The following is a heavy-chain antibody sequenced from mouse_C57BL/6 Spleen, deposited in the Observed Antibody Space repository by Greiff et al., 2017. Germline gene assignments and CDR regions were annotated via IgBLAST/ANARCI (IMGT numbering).Heavy chain of an antibody. CDR1: GYSITSGYY. CDR2: ISYDGSN. V-gene: IGHV3-6*01. Sequence: DVQLQESGPGLVKPSQSLSLTCSVTGYSITSGYYWNWIRQFPGNKLEWMGYISYDGSNNYNPSLKNRISITRDTSKNQFFLKLNSVTTEDTATYYCARALVYAMDYWGQGTSVTVSS. J-gene: IGHJ4*01. CDR3: ARALVYAMDY.